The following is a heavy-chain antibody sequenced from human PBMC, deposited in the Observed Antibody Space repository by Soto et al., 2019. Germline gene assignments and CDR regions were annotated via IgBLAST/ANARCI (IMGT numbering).Heavy chain of an antibody. CDR1: GFTFSSYG. Sequence: PGGSLRLSCAASGFTFSSYGMHWVRQAPGKGLEWVAVIWYDGSNKYYADSVKGRFTISRDNSKNTLYLQMNSLRAEDTAVYYCARDLKLEAGIDYWGQGTLVTVSS. CDR2: IWYDGSNK. CDR3: ARDLKLEAGIDY. J-gene: IGHJ4*02. V-gene: IGHV3-33*01. D-gene: IGHD1-1*01.